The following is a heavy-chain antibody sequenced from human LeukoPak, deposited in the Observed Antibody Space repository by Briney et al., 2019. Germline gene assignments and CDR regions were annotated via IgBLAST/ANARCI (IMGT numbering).Heavy chain of an antibody. CDR1: GYTFTSFY. J-gene: IGHJ4*02. CDR2: TTPDGVST. D-gene: IGHD5-12*01. V-gene: IGHV1-46*01. Sequence: GASVKVSCKTSGYTFTSFYMHWVRQAPGQGLEWMGITTPDGVSTTYAQKFQGRVTMTSDTSTSTVYMHLSSLISGDTALYFCARAARGYSDCDFDYWGQGTLVTVSS. CDR3: ARAARGYSDCDFDY.